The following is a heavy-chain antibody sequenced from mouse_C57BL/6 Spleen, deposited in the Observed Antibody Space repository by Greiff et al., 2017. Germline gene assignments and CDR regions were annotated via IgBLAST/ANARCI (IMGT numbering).Heavy chain of an antibody. CDR2: IYIGNGYT. Sequence: EVHLVESGAELVRPGSSVKMSCKTSGYTFTSYGINWVKQRPGQGLEWIGYIYIGNGYTEYNEKFKGKATLTSDTSSSTAYMQLSSLTSEDSAIYFCARTLFAYDGYPAWFAYWGQGTLVTVSA. CDR3: ARTLFAYDGYPAWFAY. V-gene: IGHV1-58*01. D-gene: IGHD2-3*01. CDR1: GYTFTSYG. J-gene: IGHJ3*01.